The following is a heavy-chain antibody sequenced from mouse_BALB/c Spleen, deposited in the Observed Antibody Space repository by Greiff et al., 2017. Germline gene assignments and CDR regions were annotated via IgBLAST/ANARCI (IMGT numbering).Heavy chain of an antibody. V-gene: IGHV1-4*01. CDR2: INPSSGYT. D-gene: IGHD1-1*01. Sequence: VKVVESGAELARPGASVKMSCKASGYTFTSYTMHWVKQRPGQGLEWIGYINPSSGYTNYNQKFKDKATLTADKSSSTAYMQLSSLTSEDSAVYYCARGNYGYWYFDVWGAGTTVTVSS. CDR3: ARGNYGYWYFDV. CDR1: GYTFTSYT. J-gene: IGHJ1*01.